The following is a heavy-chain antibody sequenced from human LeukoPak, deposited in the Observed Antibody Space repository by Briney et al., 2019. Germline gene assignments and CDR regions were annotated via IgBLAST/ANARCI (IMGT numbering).Heavy chain of an antibody. J-gene: IGHJ4*02. V-gene: IGHV3-53*01. Sequence: GGSLRLSCAGSGFTVSSNYMSWVRQAPGKGLEWVSVIYSDGNTYYADSVKGRFTTSGDNSKNTVYLQMNSLRAEDTAVYYCARSSGIYLYFDYWGQGTLVTVSS. CDR1: GFTVSSNY. CDR3: ARSSGIYLYFDY. CDR2: IYSDGNT. D-gene: IGHD3-10*01.